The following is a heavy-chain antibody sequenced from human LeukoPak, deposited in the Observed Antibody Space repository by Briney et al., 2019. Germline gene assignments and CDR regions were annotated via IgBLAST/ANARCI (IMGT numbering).Heavy chain of an antibody. Sequence: GGSLRLSCAASGFTFSNYAMSWVRQAPGKGLEWVANIKQDGSEKYYVDSVKGRFTISRDDAKNSLYLQMNSLRAEDTAVYYCARDRGTYDFWSGYYNYYYYGMDVWGQGTTVTVSS. CDR3: ARDRGTYDFWSGYYNYYYYGMDV. D-gene: IGHD3-3*01. V-gene: IGHV3-7*01. J-gene: IGHJ6*02. CDR2: IKQDGSEK. CDR1: GFTFSNYA.